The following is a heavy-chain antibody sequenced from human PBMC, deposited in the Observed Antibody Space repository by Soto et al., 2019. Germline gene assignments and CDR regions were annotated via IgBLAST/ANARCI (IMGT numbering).Heavy chain of an antibody. D-gene: IGHD3-10*01. CDR2: IIPILGIA. CDR3: ATGTYYYGSGSRYFDY. J-gene: IGHJ4*02. CDR1: GGTFSSYT. V-gene: IGHV1-69*02. Sequence: QVQLVQSGAEVKKPGSSVKVSCKASGGTFSSYTISWVRQAPGQGLEWMGRIIPILGIANYAQKFQGRVSSTADKSTSTPYMELSSLRPEDTAVYYCATGTYYYGSGSRYFDYWGQGTLVTVSS.